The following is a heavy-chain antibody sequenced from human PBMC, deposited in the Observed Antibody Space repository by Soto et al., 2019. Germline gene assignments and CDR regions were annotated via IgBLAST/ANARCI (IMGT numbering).Heavy chain of an antibody. CDR1: GFTFSDFA. V-gene: IGHV3-23*01. Sequence: EVQVLESGGGLVQPGGSLRLSCAATGFTFSDFAMSWVRQAPGKGLEWVSRIYGGGNGPHYADSVKGRVTISRDNSKNTLYLQMNSLRAEDTAVYYCAKTVGMDPWAYSFDYWGQGTLVTVSS. J-gene: IGHJ4*02. CDR2: IYGGGNGP. CDR3: AKTVGMDPWAYSFDY. D-gene: IGHD2-21*01.